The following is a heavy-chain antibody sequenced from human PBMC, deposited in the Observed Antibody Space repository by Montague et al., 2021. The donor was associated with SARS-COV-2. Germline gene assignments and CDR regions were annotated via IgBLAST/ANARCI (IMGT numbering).Heavy chain of an antibody. CDR2: IYYSGST. CDR3: ARHVYGSLTHFHH. D-gene: IGHD1-26*01. CDR1: GGSISSYY. J-gene: IGHJ1*01. Sequence: SETLSLTCTVSGGSISSYYWSWIRQPQGKGLEWIGYIYYSGSTNYNHSLKSRVTVSVDTSTNKSSLNLSAVTAADTAVYYCARHVYGSLTHFHHWGQGSLVTVSS. V-gene: IGHV4-59*08.